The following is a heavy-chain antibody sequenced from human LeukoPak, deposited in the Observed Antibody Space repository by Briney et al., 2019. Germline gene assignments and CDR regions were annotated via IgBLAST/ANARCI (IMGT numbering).Heavy chain of an antibody. Sequence: PGGSLTLSCAASGFTFSSYGMSWVRQAPGKGLEWVSAISGSGGSTYYADSVKGRFTISRDNSKNTLYLQMNSLRTEDTAVYYCAKDVGHSSPSTLDYWGQGTLVTVSS. CDR1: GFTFSSYG. D-gene: IGHD6-13*01. V-gene: IGHV3-23*01. CDR3: AKDVGHSSPSTLDY. CDR2: ISGSGGST. J-gene: IGHJ4*02.